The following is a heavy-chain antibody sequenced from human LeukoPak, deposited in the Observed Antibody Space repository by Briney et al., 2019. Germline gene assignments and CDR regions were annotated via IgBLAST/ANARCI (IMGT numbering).Heavy chain of an antibody. Sequence: SVKVSCKASGGTFSSYAISWVRQAPGQGLEWMGRIIPIFGTASYAQKFQGRVTITTDESTSTAYMELSSLRSEDTAVYYCAISSITIFGVVTEPEYYYYYYYMDVWGKGTTVTVSS. CDR2: IIPIFGTA. CDR3: AISSITIFGVVTEPEYYYYYYYMDV. J-gene: IGHJ6*03. D-gene: IGHD3-3*01. CDR1: GGTFSSYA. V-gene: IGHV1-69*05.